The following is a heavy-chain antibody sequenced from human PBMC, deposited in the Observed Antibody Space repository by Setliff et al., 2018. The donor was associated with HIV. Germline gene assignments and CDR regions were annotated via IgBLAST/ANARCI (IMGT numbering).Heavy chain of an antibody. D-gene: IGHD6-19*01. Sequence: TGGSLRLSCEASGFTFSTYSMNWVRQAPGKGLEWVSYISSRGSTIYYADSVKGRFTISRDNAKNTLYLQMNSLRAEDTAVYYCAKAELSSGRYYFDYWGQGTLVTVSS. CDR2: ISSRGSTI. J-gene: IGHJ4*02. CDR3: AKAELSSGRYYFDY. V-gene: IGHV3-48*04. CDR1: GFTFSTYS.